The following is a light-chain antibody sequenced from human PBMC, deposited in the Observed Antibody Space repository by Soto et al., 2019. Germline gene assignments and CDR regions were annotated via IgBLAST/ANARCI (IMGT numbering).Light chain of an antibody. Sequence: IVMTQSPATLYVSPGERVTLSCRASETVRTNLAWFQQKPGQTPRLLIFGASTRATGIPTRFTGSGSETEVTLTIGSMQSEDLAVYYCQQYYNWPPYTFGQGTKLEIK. CDR3: QQYYNWPPYT. CDR2: GAS. V-gene: IGKV3-15*01. J-gene: IGKJ2*01. CDR1: ETVRTN.